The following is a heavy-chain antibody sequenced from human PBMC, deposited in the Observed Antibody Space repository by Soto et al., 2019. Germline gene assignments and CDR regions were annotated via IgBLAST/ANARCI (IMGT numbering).Heavy chain of an antibody. CDR3: ARGNSSSWYYYYGMDV. V-gene: IGHV5-10-1*01. CDR1: GYSLTSYW. J-gene: IGHJ6*02. Sequence: HGESLKISCKGSGYSLTSYWISWVRQMPGKGLEWMGRIDPSDSYTNYSPSFQGHVTISADKSISTAYLQWSSLKASDTAMYYCARGNSSSWYYYYGMDVWGQGTTVTVSS. CDR2: IDPSDSYT. D-gene: IGHD6-13*01.